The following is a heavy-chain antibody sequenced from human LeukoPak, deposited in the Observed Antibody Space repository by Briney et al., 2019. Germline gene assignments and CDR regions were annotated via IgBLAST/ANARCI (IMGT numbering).Heavy chain of an antibody. V-gene: IGHV3-21*01. D-gene: IGHD5-18*01. CDR3: ARDGTAMVSGGDWFDP. CDR2: ISSSSSSYI. CDR1: GFTFSSYS. Sequence: PGGSLRLSCAASGFTFSSYSMNWVRQAPGKGLEWVSSISSSSSSYIYYADSVKGRFTISRDNAKNSLYLQMNSLRAEDTAVYYCARDGTAMVSGGDWFDPWGQGTLVTVSS. J-gene: IGHJ5*02.